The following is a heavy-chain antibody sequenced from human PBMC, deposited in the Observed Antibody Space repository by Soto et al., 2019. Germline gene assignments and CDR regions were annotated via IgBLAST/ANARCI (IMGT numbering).Heavy chain of an antibody. J-gene: IGHJ4*02. CDR3: ARGYSSGYIDY. D-gene: IGHD3-22*01. Sequence: QVQLVQSGAEVKKPGASLKVSCKASGYTFTSYAMHWVRQAPGQRLEWMGWINAGNGNTKYSQKFQGRVTITRDTSASTAYMELSSLRSEDTAVYYCARGYSSGYIDYWGQGTLVTVSS. V-gene: IGHV1-3*01. CDR1: GYTFTSYA. CDR2: INAGNGNT.